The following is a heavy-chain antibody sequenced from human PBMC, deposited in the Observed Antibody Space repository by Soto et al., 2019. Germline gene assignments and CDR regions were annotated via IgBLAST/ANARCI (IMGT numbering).Heavy chain of an antibody. V-gene: IGHV3-21*01. D-gene: IGHD2-15*01. Sequence: TGGSLRLSCAASGFTLSSYSMNWVRQAPGKGLEWVSSISSSSSYIYYADSVKGRFTISRDNAKNSLYLQMNSLRAEDTAVYYCARGDCSGGSCPAGDAFDIWGQGTMVTVSS. J-gene: IGHJ3*02. CDR3: ARGDCSGGSCPAGDAFDI. CDR1: GFTLSSYS. CDR2: ISSSSSYI.